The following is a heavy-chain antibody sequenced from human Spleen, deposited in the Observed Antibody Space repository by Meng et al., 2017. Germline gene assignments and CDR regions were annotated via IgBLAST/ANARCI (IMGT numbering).Heavy chain of an antibody. CDR3: ARQSSSGWSS. V-gene: IGHV4-39*07. J-gene: IGHJ3*01. Sequence: SETLSLTCTVSGGSISSSSYYWGWIRQPPGKGLEWIGSIYYSGSTYYNPSLKSRVTISVNTSKNQFSVKLSSVTAADTAVYYCARQSSSGWSSWGHGIMVTVSS. CDR2: IYYSGST. D-gene: IGHD6-19*01. CDR1: GGSISSSSYY.